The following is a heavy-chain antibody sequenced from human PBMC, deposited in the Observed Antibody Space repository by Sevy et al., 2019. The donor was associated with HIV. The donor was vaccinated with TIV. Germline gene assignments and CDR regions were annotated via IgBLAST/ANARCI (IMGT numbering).Heavy chain of an antibody. V-gene: IGHV3-53*01. CDR1: EFTVSSNY. D-gene: IGHD2-15*01. CDR3: AREDIVLGEGNYYGMDV. J-gene: IGHJ6*02. CDR2: IYNGGST. Sequence: GGSLRLSCAASEFTVSSNYMSWVRQAPGKGLEWVSVIYNGGSTYYAYSVKGRFTISRDNSQNTVYLQMNSLRAEDTAVYYCAREDIVLGEGNYYGMDVWGQGTTVTVSS.